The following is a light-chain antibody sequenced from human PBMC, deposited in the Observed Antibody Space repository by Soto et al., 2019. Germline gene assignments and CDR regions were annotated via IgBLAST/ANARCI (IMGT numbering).Light chain of an antibody. V-gene: IGKV3-20*01. Sequence: TQSPSSLSASVGYIFTITCRGSQSVTTRLAWYQHKPGQAPRLLMSGASSRATGIPDRFSGSGSATDFTLTISRLEPEDFAVYYCQQYGSSHSITFGQGTRLEIK. CDR2: GAS. J-gene: IGKJ5*01. CDR1: QSVTTR. CDR3: QQYGSSHSIT.